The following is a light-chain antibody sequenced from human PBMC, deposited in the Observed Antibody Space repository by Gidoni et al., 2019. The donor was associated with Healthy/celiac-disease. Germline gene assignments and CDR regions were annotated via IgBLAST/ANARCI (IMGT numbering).Light chain of an antibody. CDR1: QDISNY. CDR3: QQYDNLHWT. CDR2: DAS. V-gene: IGKV1-33*01. J-gene: IGKJ1*01. Sequence: DIQMTQSPSSLSASVGDRVTITCQASQDISNYLNWYQQKPGKAPKLLIYDASNLETGVPSRFSGSGSGTDFTFTISSLQPEDIATYYCQQYDNLHWTFXQXTKVEIK.